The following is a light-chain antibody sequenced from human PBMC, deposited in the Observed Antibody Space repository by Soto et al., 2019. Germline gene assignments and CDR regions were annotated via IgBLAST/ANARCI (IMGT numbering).Light chain of an antibody. Sequence: DIQMTQSPSSLSVSIGDRITITCRSSQSISVYLNWYQKKPGTPPKLLIYAASNLQSGVPSRFIGSGSVTDFTLTISSLQPEDFASYYCQQSYRIPSTFGQGTKLEI. CDR1: QSISVY. J-gene: IGKJ2*01. CDR3: QQSYRIPST. V-gene: IGKV1-39*01. CDR2: AAS.